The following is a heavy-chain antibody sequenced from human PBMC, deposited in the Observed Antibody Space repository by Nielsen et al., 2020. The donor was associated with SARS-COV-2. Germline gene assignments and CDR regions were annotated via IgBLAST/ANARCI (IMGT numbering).Heavy chain of an antibody. D-gene: IGHD3-10*01. V-gene: IGHV3-13*01. CDR2: IGTAGDT. CDR1: GFTFSSYD. CDR3: ARSYYGQLNWCFDL. J-gene: IGHJ2*01. Sequence: GESLKISCAASGFTFSSYDMHWVRQATGKGLEWVSAIGTAGDTYYPGSVKGRFTISRENAKNSLYLQMNSLRAGDTAVYYCARSYYGQLNWCFDLWGRGTLVTVSS.